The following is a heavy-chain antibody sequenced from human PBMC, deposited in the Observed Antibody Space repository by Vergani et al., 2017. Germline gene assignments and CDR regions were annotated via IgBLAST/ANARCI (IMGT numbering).Heavy chain of an antibody. CDR1: GFTFSSYA. D-gene: IGHD5-18*01. V-gene: IGHV3-15*01. CDR2: IKSKTDGGTT. J-gene: IGHJ4*02. Sequence: EVQLLESGGGLVQPGGSLRLSCAASGFTFSSYAMSWVRQAPGKGLEWVGRIKSKTDGGTTDYAAPVKGRFTISRDDSKNTLYLQMNSLKTEDTAVYYCARTLQPWYYFDYWGQGTLVTVSS. CDR3: ARTLQPWYYFDY.